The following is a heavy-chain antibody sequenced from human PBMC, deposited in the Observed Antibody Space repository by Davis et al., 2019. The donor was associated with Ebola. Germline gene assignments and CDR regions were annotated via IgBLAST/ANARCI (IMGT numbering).Heavy chain of an antibody. D-gene: IGHD4-17*01. CDR3: ARAQTTVTTRYYYYGMDV. CDR2: ISYDGSNK. CDR1: GFTFSSYA. Sequence: GESLKISCAASGFTFSSYAMHWVRQAPGKGLEWVAVISYDGSNKYYADSVKGRFTISRDNSKNTLYLQMNSLRAEDTAVYYCARAQTTVTTRYYYYGMDVWGQGTTVTVSS. V-gene: IGHV3-30-3*01. J-gene: IGHJ6*02.